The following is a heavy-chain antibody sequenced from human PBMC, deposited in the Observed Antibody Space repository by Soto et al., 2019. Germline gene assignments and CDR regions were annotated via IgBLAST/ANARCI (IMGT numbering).Heavy chain of an antibody. CDR3: ARTEDNYDILTGYYPAFDI. Sequence: GGSLRLSCAASGFTFSSYSMNWVRQAPGKGLEWVSSISSSSSYIYYADSVKGRFTISRDNAKNSLYLQMNSLRAEDTAVYYCARTEDNYDILTGYYPAFDIWGQGTMVTVSS. D-gene: IGHD3-9*01. J-gene: IGHJ3*02. CDR1: GFTFSSYS. V-gene: IGHV3-21*01. CDR2: ISSSSSYI.